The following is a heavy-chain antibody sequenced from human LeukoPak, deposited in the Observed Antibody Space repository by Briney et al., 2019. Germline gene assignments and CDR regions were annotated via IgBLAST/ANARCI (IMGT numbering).Heavy chain of an antibody. CDR1: GGSSSDYF. CDR2: INQRGSS. CDR3: ASIHQVRGSHTFDI. V-gene: IGHV4-34*01. D-gene: IGHD3-10*01. Sequence: PSETLPLTCAVYGGSSSDYFWNWVRQPPGRGLEWIGEINQRGSSTYNPSLKSRVTMSVDTSKNQLSLKMTSVTAPDTAVYYCASIHQVRGSHTFDIWGQGTMVTVSS. J-gene: IGHJ3*02.